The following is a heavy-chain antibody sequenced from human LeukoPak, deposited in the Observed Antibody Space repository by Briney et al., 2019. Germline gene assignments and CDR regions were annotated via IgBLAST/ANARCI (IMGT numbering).Heavy chain of an antibody. CDR2: ISSGSYTI. Sequence: GGSLRLSCAASGFSFSDYSMNWVRQAPGKGLEWISYISSGSYTIYYADSVKGRFSISRDNAKRSPYLQMSNLRVEDTAVYYCARDKAAWYSSSWYYFDSWGQGTLVTVSS. CDR1: GFSFSDYS. V-gene: IGHV3-48*01. J-gene: IGHJ4*02. D-gene: IGHD6-13*01. CDR3: ARDKAAWYSSSWYYFDS.